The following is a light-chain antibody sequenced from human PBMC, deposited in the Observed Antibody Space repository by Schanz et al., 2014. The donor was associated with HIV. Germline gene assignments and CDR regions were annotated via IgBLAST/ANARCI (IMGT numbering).Light chain of an antibody. CDR3: AAWDDSIVV. Sequence: QSVLTQPPSASGTPGQRVTISCSGSSSNIGSHTVNWYQQLPGTAPKLLIYNNNQRPSGVPDRFSGSKSGTSASLAISGLQSEDEAEYYCAAWDDSIVVFGGGTKLTVL. V-gene: IGLV1-44*01. CDR1: SSNIGSHT. J-gene: IGLJ2*01. CDR2: NNN.